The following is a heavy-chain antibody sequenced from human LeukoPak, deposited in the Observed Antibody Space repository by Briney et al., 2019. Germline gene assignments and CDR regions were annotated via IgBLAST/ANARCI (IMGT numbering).Heavy chain of an antibody. V-gene: IGHV4-38-2*02. J-gene: IGHJ3*02. CDR2: IYHSGST. CDR1: GYSISSGYY. Sequence: PSETLSLTCTVSGYSISSGYYWGWIRQPPGKGLEWIGSIYHSGSTYYNPSPKSRVTISVDTSKNQFSLKLSSVTAADTAVYYCARVYDSSGYYFDAFDIWGQGTMVTVSS. D-gene: IGHD3-22*01. CDR3: ARVYDSSGYYFDAFDI.